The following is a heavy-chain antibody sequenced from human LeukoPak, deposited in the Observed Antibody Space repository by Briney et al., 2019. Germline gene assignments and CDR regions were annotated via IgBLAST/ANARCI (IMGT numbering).Heavy chain of an antibody. Sequence: PGGSLRLSCATSGFTFDVYAMHWVRQAPGKGLEWVSLISGDGGSTYYADSVKGRFTISRDNSKNSLYLQMNSLRTEDTALYYCAKDHSVLQWLGDFDYWGQGTLVTVSS. CDR1: GFTFDVYA. CDR2: ISGDGGST. J-gene: IGHJ4*02. CDR3: AKDHSVLQWLGDFDY. D-gene: IGHD6-19*01. V-gene: IGHV3-43*02.